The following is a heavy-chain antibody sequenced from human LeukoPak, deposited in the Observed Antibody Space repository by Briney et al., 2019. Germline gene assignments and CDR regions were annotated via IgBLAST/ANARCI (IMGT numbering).Heavy chain of an antibody. CDR1: GGSFSGYY. CDR3: ARGLSTVPY. D-gene: IGHD4-17*01. J-gene: IGHJ4*02. CDR2: INHSGST. V-gene: IGHV4-34*01. Sequence: PSETLSLTCAVYGGSFSGYYWSWIRQPPGKGLEWIGEINHSGSTNYNPSLKSRVTISVDTSKNQFSLKLSSVTAAGTAVYYCARGLSTVPYWGQGTLVTVSS.